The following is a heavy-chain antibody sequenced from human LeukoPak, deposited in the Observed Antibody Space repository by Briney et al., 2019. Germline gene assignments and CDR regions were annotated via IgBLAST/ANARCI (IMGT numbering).Heavy chain of an antibody. V-gene: IGHV4-59*01. CDR3: ARGRPPADY. CDR2: IYYSGST. Sequence: PSETLSLTCTVSGGSISSYYWSWIRQPPGKGLEWIGYIYYSGSTNYNPSLKSRVTISVDTSKNQFSLKLSSVTAADTALYYCARGRPPADYWGQGTLVTVSS. J-gene: IGHJ4*02. CDR1: GGSISSYY.